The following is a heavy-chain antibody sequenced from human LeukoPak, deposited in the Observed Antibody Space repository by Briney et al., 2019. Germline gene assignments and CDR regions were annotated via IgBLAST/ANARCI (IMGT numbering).Heavy chain of an antibody. D-gene: IGHD6-13*01. CDR1: GFTFSTYA. V-gene: IGHV3-30-3*01. Sequence: GRSLRLSCAASGFTFSTYAMHWVRQAPDKGLEWVAVISYDGSNKYYADSVKGRFTVSRDNSKNTLYLQMNSLRAEDTAVYYCARGPPYSSSWYFDYWGQGTLVTVSS. CDR3: ARGPPYSSSWYFDY. J-gene: IGHJ4*02. CDR2: ISYDGSNK.